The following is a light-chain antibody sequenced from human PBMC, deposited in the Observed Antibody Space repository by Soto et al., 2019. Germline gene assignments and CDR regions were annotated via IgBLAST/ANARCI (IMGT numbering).Light chain of an antibody. CDR2: STN. V-gene: IGLV8-61*01. CDR3: VLYMGSGISV. CDR1: SGSVSTSYY. J-gene: IGLJ2*01. Sequence: VVTQEPSFSVSPGGTVTLTCGLSSGSVSTSYYPSWYQQTPGQAPRTLIYSTNTRASGVPDRFSGSILGNKAALTITGAQADDESDYYCVLYMGSGISVFGGGTKLTVL.